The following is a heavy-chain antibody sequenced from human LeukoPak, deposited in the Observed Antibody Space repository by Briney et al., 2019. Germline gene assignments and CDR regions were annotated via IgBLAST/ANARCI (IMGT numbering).Heavy chain of an antibody. CDR1: GFTFSSYA. V-gene: IGHV3-23*01. CDR3: AKTSSSSWYFDY. J-gene: IGHJ4*02. CDR2: ISGSGGST. D-gene: IGHD6-13*01. Sequence: GGSLRLSCAASGFTFSSYAMSWVRQAPGKGLEWVSAISGSGGSTYYADSEKGRFTISRDNSKNTLYLQMNSLRAEDTAVYYCAKTSSSSWYFDYRGQGTLVTVSS.